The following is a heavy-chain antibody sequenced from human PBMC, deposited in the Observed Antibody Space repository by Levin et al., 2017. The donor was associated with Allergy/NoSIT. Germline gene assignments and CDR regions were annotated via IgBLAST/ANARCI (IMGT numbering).Heavy chain of an antibody. CDR2: IIPIFGTA. V-gene: IGHV1-69*13. CDR1: GGTFSSYA. CDR3: ARGPHIRNSRGDYGFDY. D-gene: IGHD3-22*01. J-gene: IGHJ4*02. Sequence: SVKVSCKASGGTFSSYAISWVRQAPGQGLEWMGGIIPIFGTANYAQKFQGRVTITADESTSTAYMELSSLRSEDTAVYYCARGPHIRNSRGDYGFDYWGQGTLVTVSS.